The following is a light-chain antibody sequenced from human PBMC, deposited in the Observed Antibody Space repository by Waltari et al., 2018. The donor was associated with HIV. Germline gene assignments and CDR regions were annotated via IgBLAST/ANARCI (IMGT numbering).Light chain of an antibody. J-gene: IGLJ2*01. V-gene: IGLV3-1*01. CDR3: QAWDSSPNVV. CDR1: NLGNKY. Sequence: SYELTQPPSLSVSPGQTASITCSGDNLGNKYASWYQQKPGQSPVVVMYEDSRRPSGIPERFSGSHSGTTATLTISGTQAMDEADYYCQAWDSSPNVVFGGGTKLTVL. CDR2: EDS.